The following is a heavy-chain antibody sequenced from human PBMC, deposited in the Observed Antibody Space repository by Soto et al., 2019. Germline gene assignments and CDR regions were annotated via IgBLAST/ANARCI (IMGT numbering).Heavy chain of an antibody. CDR3: ARDFAVMVRGVIISRNYYYYGMDV. CDR2: LTWNGEVL. V-gene: IGHV3-9*01. CDR1: GLTFDDYA. J-gene: IGHJ6*02. Sequence: PGGSLRLSCVASGLTFDDYAIHWVRQTPGKGLEWVSGLTWNGEVLGYADSVKGRFTISRDNAKNSLYLEMNSLRAEDTAVYYCARDFAVMVRGVIISRNYYYYGMDVWGQGTTVTVS. D-gene: IGHD3-10*01.